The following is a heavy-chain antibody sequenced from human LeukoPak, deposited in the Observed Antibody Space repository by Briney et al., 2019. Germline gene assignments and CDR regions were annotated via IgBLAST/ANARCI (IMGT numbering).Heavy chain of an antibody. Sequence: PSETLSLTCTVSGGSISSSSYYWGWIRQPPGKGLEWIGSIYYSGSTYYNPSLKSRVTISVDTSKNQFSLKLSSVTAADTAVYYCARVVPAAINYYYYYGMDVWGQGTTVTVSS. V-gene: IGHV4-39*07. CDR1: GGSISSSSYY. D-gene: IGHD2-2*02. CDR3: ARVVPAAINYYYYYGMDV. J-gene: IGHJ6*02. CDR2: IYYSGST.